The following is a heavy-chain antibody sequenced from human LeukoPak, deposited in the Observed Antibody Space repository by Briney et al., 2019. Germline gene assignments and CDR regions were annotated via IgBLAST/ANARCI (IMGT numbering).Heavy chain of an antibody. CDR2: IYYSGST. Sequence: SETLSLTCAVYGGSFSGYYWSWIRQPPGKGLEWIGSIYYSGSTYYNPSLKSRVTISVDTSKNQFSLKLSSVTAADTAVYYCARHNAIAAAGKGFDPWGQGTLVTVSS. D-gene: IGHD6-13*01. CDR1: GGSFSGYY. J-gene: IGHJ5*02. V-gene: IGHV4-34*01. CDR3: ARHNAIAAAGKGFDP.